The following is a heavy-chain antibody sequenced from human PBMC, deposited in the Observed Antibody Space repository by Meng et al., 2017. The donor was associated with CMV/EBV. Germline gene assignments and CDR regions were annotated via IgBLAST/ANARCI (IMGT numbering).Heavy chain of an antibody. CDR3: VRDTGYSFDY. V-gene: IGHV3-74*01. CDR2: SNTEGTTT. CDR1: TFTINKYS. Sequence: LTGVASTFTINKYSIHWVCQAPGRGLLWVSRSNTEGTTTTYADSVKGRFTISRDNAKNTLNLQMNSLRVEDTAVYYCVRDTGYSFDYWGQGSLVTVSS. D-gene: IGHD5-12*01. J-gene: IGHJ4*02.